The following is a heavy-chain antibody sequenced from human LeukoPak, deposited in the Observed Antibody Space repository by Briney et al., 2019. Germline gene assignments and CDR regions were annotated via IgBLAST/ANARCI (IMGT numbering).Heavy chain of an antibody. CDR2: IIPILDIA. D-gene: IGHD3-10*01. CDR3: ARGYTGFGELLAY. J-gene: IGHJ4*02. Sequence: SVKVSCKASGGTFSSYAITWVRHAPGQGLEWMGRIIPILDIANYAQNFQGRVTITADKYTSTAYMELSSLRSEDTAVYYCARGYTGFGELLAYWGQGTLVTVSS. V-gene: IGHV1-69*04. CDR1: GGTFSSYA.